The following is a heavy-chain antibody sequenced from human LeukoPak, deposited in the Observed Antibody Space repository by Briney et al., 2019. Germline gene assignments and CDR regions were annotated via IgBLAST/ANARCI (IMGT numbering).Heavy chain of an antibody. Sequence: SQTLSLTCAISGDSVSSNSAAWNWIRQSPSRGLEWLGRTYYRSKWYNDYALSVKSRITINPDTSKNQFSLRLNSVIPEDTAVYYCARRAHCTNGLCPMDVWGKGTTVTVSS. CDR2: TYYRSKWYN. V-gene: IGHV6-1*01. CDR1: GDSVSSNSAA. J-gene: IGHJ6*04. CDR3: ARRAHCTNGLCPMDV. D-gene: IGHD2-8*01.